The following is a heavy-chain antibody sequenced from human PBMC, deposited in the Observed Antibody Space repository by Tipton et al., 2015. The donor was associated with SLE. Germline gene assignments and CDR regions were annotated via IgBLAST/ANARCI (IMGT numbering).Heavy chain of an antibody. CDR1: GDTFSNYA. CDR2: IIPIFRTT. J-gene: IGHJ4*02. V-gene: IGHV1-69*05. D-gene: IGHD3-10*01. CDR3: VRGYYYGSGSYYPFDY. Sequence: QSGAEVKKPGSSMKVSCKTSGDTFSNYAFSWVRQAPGQGLEWMGGIIPIFRTTNYAQKFQGRVTITTDESTSTAYMELSSLRSEDTAVYYCVRGYYYGSGSYYPFDYWGQGTLVTVSS.